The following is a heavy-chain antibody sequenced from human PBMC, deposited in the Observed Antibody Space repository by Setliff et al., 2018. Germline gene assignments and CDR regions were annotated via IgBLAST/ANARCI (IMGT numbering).Heavy chain of an antibody. CDR2: ISIYTGNA. Sequence: GASVKVSCKASGYTFSDYGITWVRLAPGQGLESMGWISIYTGNAYYAHKLQVRVTMNTDTSTGIAYMELMSLRSDDTAIYFCARLVRYCTKVDCQRLSGAEHWGQGTLVTSPQ. D-gene: IGHD2-8*01. J-gene: IGHJ4*02. CDR1: GYTFSDYG. V-gene: IGHV1-18*01. CDR3: ARLVRYCTKVDCQRLSGAEH.